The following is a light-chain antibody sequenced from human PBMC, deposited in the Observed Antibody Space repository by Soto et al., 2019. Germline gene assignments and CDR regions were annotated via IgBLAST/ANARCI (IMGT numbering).Light chain of an antibody. CDR3: QQRSNWTIT. Sequence: VLTQSPATLSLSPGGRATLSCRASQSISSYLAWYQQKPGQAPRLLIYDASNRATGIPARFSGSGSGTDFTLTISSLEPEDFAVYYCQQRSNWTITFGQGTRL. CDR1: QSISSY. J-gene: IGKJ5*01. V-gene: IGKV3-11*01. CDR2: DAS.